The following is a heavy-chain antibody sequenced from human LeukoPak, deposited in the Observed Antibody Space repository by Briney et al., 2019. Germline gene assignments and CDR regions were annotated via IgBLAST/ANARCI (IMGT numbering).Heavy chain of an antibody. D-gene: IGHD3-3*01. Sequence: SVKVSCKASGGTFSSYAISWVRQAPGQGLEWMGGIIPIFGTANYAQKFQGRVTITADESTSTAYKELSSLRSEDTAVYYCARVQGLRFTYGMDVWGQGTTVTVSS. J-gene: IGHJ6*02. CDR3: ARVQGLRFTYGMDV. CDR2: IIPIFGTA. CDR1: GGTFSSYA. V-gene: IGHV1-69*13.